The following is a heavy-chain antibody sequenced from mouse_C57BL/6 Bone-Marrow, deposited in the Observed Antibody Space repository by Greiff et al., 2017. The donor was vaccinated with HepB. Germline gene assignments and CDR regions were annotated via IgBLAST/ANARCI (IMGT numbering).Heavy chain of an antibody. D-gene: IGHD1-1*01. CDR2: IRSKSNNYAT. Sequence: EVQLVESGGGLVQPKGSLKLSCAASGFSFNTYAMNWVRQAPGKGLEWVARIRSKSNNYATYYADSVKDRFTISRDDSESMLYLQMNNLKTEDTAMYYCVSDYYGSSYYAMDYWGQGTSVTVSS. J-gene: IGHJ4*01. CDR3: VSDYYGSSYYAMDY. CDR1: GFSFNTYA. V-gene: IGHV10-1*01.